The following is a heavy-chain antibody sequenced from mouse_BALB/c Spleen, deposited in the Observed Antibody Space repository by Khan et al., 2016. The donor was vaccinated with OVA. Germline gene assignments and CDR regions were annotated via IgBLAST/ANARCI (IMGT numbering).Heavy chain of an antibody. D-gene: IGHD2-3*01. CDR3: ARTGYYYFDY. CDR1: GFTFSGFG. Sequence: EVELVESGGGLVQTGGSRKLSCAASGFTFSGFGMHWVRQTPEKGLEWVAYISDGSNTIYYADTVKGRFTLSRDHPKNTLFLQMTSLRSEDTAMYYCARTGYYYFDYWGQGTTLTVSS. V-gene: IGHV5-17*02. CDR2: ISDGSNTI. J-gene: IGHJ2*01.